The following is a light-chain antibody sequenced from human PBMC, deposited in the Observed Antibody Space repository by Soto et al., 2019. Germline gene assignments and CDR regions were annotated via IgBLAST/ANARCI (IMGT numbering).Light chain of an antibody. V-gene: IGKV1-5*01. CDR3: QHYTLSSGP. CDR2: DAS. CDR1: QDIVTY. Sequence: IHMTQSPSTVSASVGDSVIISCRASQDIVTYLAWYHQKPGKAPELLIFDASTLHSGVSPRFRGSGSGSDFSLTISNLQPDDVGVYFCQHYTLSSGPFGGGTRVET. J-gene: IGKJ4*02.